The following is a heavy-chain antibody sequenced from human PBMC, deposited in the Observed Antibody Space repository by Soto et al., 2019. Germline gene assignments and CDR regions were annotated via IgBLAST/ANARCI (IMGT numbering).Heavy chain of an antibody. D-gene: IGHD3-22*01. CDR2: IYYSGST. J-gene: IGHJ4*02. CDR3: ARASQYYYDSSGYLGQGPTDY. V-gene: IGHV4-30-4*01. Sequence: QVQLQESGPGLVKPSQTLSLTCTVSGGSISSGDYYWSWIRQPPGKGLEWIGYIYYSGSTYYNPSLKSRVTISVDTSKNQFSLKLSSVTAADTAVYYCARASQYYYDSSGYLGQGPTDYWGQGTLVTVSS. CDR1: GGSISSGDYY.